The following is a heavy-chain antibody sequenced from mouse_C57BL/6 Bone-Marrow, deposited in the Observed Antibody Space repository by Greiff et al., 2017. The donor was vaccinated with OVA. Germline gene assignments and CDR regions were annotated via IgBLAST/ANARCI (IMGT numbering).Heavy chain of an antibody. CDR3: ARDYYGSSPLFDY. Sequence: VQLKESVAELVRPGASVTLSCTASGFNIKNTYMHWVKQRPEQGLEWIGRIDPANGNTKYAPKFPGKATITADTSSNTAYLQLSSLTSEDTAIYYCARDYYGSSPLFDYWGQGTTLTVSS. V-gene: IGHV14-3*01. CDR2: IDPANGNT. D-gene: IGHD1-1*01. J-gene: IGHJ2*01. CDR1: GFNIKNTY.